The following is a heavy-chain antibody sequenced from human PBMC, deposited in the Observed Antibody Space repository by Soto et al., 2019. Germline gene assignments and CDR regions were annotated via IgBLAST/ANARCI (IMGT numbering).Heavy chain of an antibody. CDR2: ISAYNGNT. J-gene: IGHJ4*02. V-gene: IGHV1-18*01. CDR3: ARDSRVPAAMAPVVVDY. D-gene: IGHD2-2*01. Sequence: ASVKVSCKASGYTFTSYGISWVRQAPGQGLEWMGWISAYNGNTNYAQKLQGRVTMTTDTSTSTAYMELRSLRSDDTAVYYCARDSRVPAAMAPVVVDYWGQGTLVTVSS. CDR1: GYTFTSYG.